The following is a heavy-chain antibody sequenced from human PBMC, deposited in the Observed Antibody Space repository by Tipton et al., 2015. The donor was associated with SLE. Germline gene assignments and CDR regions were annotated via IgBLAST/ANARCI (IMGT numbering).Heavy chain of an antibody. V-gene: IGHV4-34*01. CDR2: INHSGGT. Sequence: LRLSCAASGFTFSSYSMNWVRQAPGKGLEWVGEINHSGGTNYNPSLKSRVTISVDTSKNQFSLKLSSVTAADTAVYYCARDLKGLRGTWYYYMDVWGKGTTVTVSS. J-gene: IGHJ6*03. CDR3: ARDLKGLRGTWYYYMDV. CDR1: GFTFSSYS. D-gene: IGHD3-16*01.